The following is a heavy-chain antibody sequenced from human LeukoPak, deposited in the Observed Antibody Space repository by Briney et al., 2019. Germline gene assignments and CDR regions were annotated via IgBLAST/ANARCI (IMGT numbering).Heavy chain of an antibody. CDR2: IYHTGST. CDR3: ARDISIRWFYS. V-gene: IGHV4-39*07. CDR1: GASISSDSNY. Sequence: SETLSLICTVSGASISSDSNYWAWVRQPPGKGLQWIGSIYHTGSTFSNPSLMSRVSISIDSSKNQFSLKLSSVTVADTALYYCARDISIRWFYSWGQGTLVSVSS. D-gene: IGHD3-3*02. J-gene: IGHJ5*01.